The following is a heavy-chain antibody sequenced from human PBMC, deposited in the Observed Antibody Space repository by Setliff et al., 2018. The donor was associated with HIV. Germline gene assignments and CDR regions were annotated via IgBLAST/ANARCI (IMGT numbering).Heavy chain of an antibody. J-gene: IGHJ5*02. CDR1: GFTFSKAW. Sequence: GGSLRLSCSTSGFTFSKAWMSWVRQVPGKGLEWVGPIKSKSDGGTTDYAAPVKGRFTISRDDSKNTLYLQMNSLKTEDTAVYYCTTSLPWFDPWGQGTLVTVSS. CDR2: IKSKSDGGTT. V-gene: IGHV3-15*01. CDR3: TTSLPWFDP.